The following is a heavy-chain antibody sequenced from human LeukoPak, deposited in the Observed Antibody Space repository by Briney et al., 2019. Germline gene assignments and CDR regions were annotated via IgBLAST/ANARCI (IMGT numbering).Heavy chain of an antibody. V-gene: IGHV1-2*04. Sequence: SVTVSFKASGYTFTGYYMHWVRQAPGQGREWMGWINPNSGGTNYAQKFQGWVTMTRDASISTAYMELSRLRSDDTAVYYCARAGYCSGGSCYLGGRFDPWGQGTLVTVSS. CDR2: INPNSGGT. CDR3: ARAGYCSGGSCYLGGRFDP. D-gene: IGHD2-15*01. CDR1: GYTFTGYY. J-gene: IGHJ5*02.